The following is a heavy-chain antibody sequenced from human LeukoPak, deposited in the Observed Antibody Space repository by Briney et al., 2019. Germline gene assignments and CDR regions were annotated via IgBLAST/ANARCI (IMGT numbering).Heavy chain of an antibody. CDR1: GLTFTDFW. Sequence: GGSLRLSCAASGLTFTDFWMNWVRLTPGSGLEWLANINPDGNEKYYVDSVKGRFAISRDNAKNEVYLEMNSLRAEDTGVYYCSGRDSSRSPRAYWGQGILVSVSS. CDR2: INPDGNEK. CDR3: SGRDSSRSPRAY. V-gene: IGHV3-7*01. J-gene: IGHJ4*02. D-gene: IGHD2-2*01.